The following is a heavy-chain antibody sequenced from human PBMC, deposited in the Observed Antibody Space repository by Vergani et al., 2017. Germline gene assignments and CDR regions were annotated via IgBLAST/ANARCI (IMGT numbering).Heavy chain of an antibody. CDR1: GFTFNQYG. V-gene: IGHV3-33*01. CDR3: ARDVRLLYNRFDP. CDR2: TWYVGNNK. J-gene: IGHJ5*02. Sequence: QVQLVESGGGVVQPGRSLRLSCAASGFTFNQYGMHWVRQAPGKGLEWVAVTWYVGNNKQYADSVKGPVTISRENPQSTMYLQMNSLRDEDTGVYYCARDVRLLYNRFDPWGQGTLVTVSS. D-gene: IGHD1-14*01.